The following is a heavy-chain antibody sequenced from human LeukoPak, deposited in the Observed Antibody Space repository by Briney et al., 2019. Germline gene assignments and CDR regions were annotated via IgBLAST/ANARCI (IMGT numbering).Heavy chain of an antibody. J-gene: IGHJ4*02. V-gene: IGHV5-51*01. CDR2: IYPGDSDT. D-gene: IGHD3-10*01. Sequence: GESLKIYCKGSGYSFTSYWIGWVRHMRVKGLEWMGIIYPGDSDTRYSPSFRGQVTISADKSISTAYLQWSSLKASDTAMYYCARHYYGSGSYPDYWGQGTLVTVSS. CDR1: GYSFTSYW. CDR3: ARHYYGSGSYPDY.